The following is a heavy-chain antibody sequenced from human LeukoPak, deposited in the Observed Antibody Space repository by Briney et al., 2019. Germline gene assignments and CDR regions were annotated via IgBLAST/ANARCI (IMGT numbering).Heavy chain of an antibody. J-gene: IGHJ5*02. D-gene: IGHD3-10*01. CDR2: INHSGST. CDR1: GGSFSGYY. CDR3: ARRNGSGSYYPNWFAP. Sequence: SETLSLTCAVYGGSFSGYYWSWIRQPPGKGLEWIGEINHSGSTNYNPSLKSRVTISVDTSKNQFSLKLSSVTAADTAVYYCARRNGSGSYYPNWFAPWGQGTLVTVSS. V-gene: IGHV4-34*01.